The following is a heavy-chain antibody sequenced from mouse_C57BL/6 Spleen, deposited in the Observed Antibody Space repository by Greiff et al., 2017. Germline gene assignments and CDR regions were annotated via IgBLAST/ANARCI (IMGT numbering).Heavy chain of an antibody. CDR3: ARSLYDRYFDV. V-gene: IGHV14-2*01. D-gene: IGHD2-12*01. J-gene: IGHJ1*03. CDR2: IDPEAGET. CDR1: GFNIKDYY. Sequence: VQLQQSGAELVKPGASVKLSCTASGFNIKDYYMHWVKQRTEQGLEWIGRIDPEAGETKYDPKFQGKATITADTASNTAYLQLSSLTSEDTAVYDGARSLYDRYFDVWGTGTTVTVSS.